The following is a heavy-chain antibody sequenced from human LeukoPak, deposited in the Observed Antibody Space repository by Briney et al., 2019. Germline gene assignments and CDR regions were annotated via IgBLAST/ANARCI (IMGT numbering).Heavy chain of an antibody. Sequence: SETLSLTCAVYGGSFSGYYWSWIHQPPGKGLEWIGEINHSGSTSYNPSLKSRVTISVDTSKNQFSLKLSSVTAADTAVYYCARGRATRVFDYWGQGTLVTVSS. D-gene: IGHD5-12*01. V-gene: IGHV4-34*01. CDR1: GGSFSGYY. CDR2: INHSGST. J-gene: IGHJ4*02. CDR3: ARGRATRVFDY.